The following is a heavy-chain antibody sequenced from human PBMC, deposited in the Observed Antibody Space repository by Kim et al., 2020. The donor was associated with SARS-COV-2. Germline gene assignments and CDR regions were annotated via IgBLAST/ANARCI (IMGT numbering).Heavy chain of an antibody. CDR3: ARGHTTSSGVY. J-gene: IGHJ4*02. V-gene: IGHV3-7*04. Sequence: YYVDSVKDRFTISRDNAKSSLFLQMNSLRAEDTAVYYCARGHTTSSGVYWGQGTVVTVSS. D-gene: IGHD6-6*01.